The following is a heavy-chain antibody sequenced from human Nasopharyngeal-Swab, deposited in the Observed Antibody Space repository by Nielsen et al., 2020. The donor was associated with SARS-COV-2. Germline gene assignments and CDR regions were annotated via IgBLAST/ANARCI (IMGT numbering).Heavy chain of an antibody. D-gene: IGHD3-3*01. V-gene: IGHV3-21*01. J-gene: IGHJ6*02. Sequence: GWSLRLSCAASGFTFNNYNFNWVLQAPGKGLEWVSSISSSSSYIYYADSVKGRFTISRDNAKNSLYLQMNSLRAEDTAVYYCARDGLDYDFWSAYFMDVWGQGTTVTVSS. CDR3: ARDGLDYDFWSAYFMDV. CDR2: ISSSSSYI. CDR1: GFTFNNYN.